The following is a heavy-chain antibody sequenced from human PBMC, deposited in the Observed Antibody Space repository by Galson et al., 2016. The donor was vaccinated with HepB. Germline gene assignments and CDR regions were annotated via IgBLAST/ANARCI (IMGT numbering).Heavy chain of an antibody. CDR2: ISLSTTYT. D-gene: IGHD3-10*01. V-gene: IGHV3-11*06. CDR1: GFSFGVYY. J-gene: IGHJ4*02. CDR3: ARENYGIFDY. Sequence: SLRLSCAASGFSFGVYYMSWIRQAPGKGLEWVSSISLSTTYTHYADSSKGRFTISRDDARNSLYLQLNGLRAEDTAVYYCARENYGIFDYWGQGALVTVSS.